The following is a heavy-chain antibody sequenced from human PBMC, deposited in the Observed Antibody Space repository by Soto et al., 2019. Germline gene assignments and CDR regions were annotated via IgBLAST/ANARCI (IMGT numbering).Heavy chain of an antibody. D-gene: IGHD3-22*01. J-gene: IGHJ3*02. V-gene: IGHV5-51*01. Sequence: GESLKISCKGSGYSFTIYWIGWVRQMPGKGLVWMGTIYPGDSDTRYSPSFQGQVTISADKSISTAYLQWSSLKASDTAMYYCARSRYYYDSSGYYYNHAFDIGGQGTMVTVSS. CDR3: ARSRYYYDSSGYYYNHAFDI. CDR1: GYSFTIYW. CDR2: IYPGDSDT.